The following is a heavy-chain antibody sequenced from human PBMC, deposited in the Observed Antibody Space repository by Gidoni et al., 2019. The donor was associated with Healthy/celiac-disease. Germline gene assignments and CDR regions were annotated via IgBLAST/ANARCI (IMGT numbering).Heavy chain of an antibody. J-gene: IGHJ4*02. D-gene: IGHD2-2*01. Sequence: EVQLVESGGGVVKTGGALRLSCAASGVTFSNAWLCGVRQAPGKGLEWVGRIKSTTDGGTTDYAAPVKGRFTISSDDSKNTLYLQMNSLKTEDTAVYYCTTLCGDIVVVPAAPAPFDYWGQGTLVTVSS. V-gene: IGHV3-15*01. CDR1: GVTFSNAW. CDR3: TTLCGDIVVVPAAPAPFDY. CDR2: IKSTTDGGTT.